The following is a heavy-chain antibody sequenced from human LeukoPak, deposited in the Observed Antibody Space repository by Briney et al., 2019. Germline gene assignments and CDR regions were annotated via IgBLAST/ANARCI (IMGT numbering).Heavy chain of an antibody. CDR2: LTWNSGTI. CDR1: GFTFDDYA. D-gene: IGHD6-19*01. CDR3: AKDTTLHYSGSLDY. J-gene: IGHJ4*02. Sequence: GGSLRLSCAASGFTFDDYAMHWVRQAPGKGLEWVSGLTWNSGTIGYADSVKGRFTISRDNAKNSLYLQMNSVRAEDTALYYCAKDTTLHYSGSLDYWGQGTLVTVSS. V-gene: IGHV3-9*01.